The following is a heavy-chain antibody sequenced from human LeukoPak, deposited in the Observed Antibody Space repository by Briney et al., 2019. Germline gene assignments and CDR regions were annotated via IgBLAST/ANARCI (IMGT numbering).Heavy chain of an antibody. Sequence: PGGSLRLSCAASGFTFSSYVMSWVRQAPGKGLEWVSAISASGGSTFYADSVKGRFTISRDNSKNTMYLQMNSLRAEETAVYYCASSSSGWYKFDYWGQGTLVTVSS. CDR2: ISASGGST. D-gene: IGHD6-19*01. V-gene: IGHV3-23*01. CDR3: ASSSSGWYKFDY. J-gene: IGHJ4*02. CDR1: GFTFSSYV.